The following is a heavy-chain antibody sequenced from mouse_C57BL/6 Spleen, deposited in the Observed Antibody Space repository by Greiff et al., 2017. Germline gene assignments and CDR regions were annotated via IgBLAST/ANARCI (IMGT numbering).Heavy chain of an antibody. J-gene: IGHJ4*01. CDR2: LWSGGST. CDR3: ARETTVVAYYAMDY. D-gene: IGHD1-1*01. V-gene: IGHV2-2*01. CDR1: GFSLTSYG. Sequence: VKLVESGPGLVQPSQSLSITCTVSGFSLTSYGVHWVRQSPGKGLEWLGVLWSGGSTDYNAAFISRLSISKDNSKSQVFFKMNSLQADDTAIYYCARETTVVAYYAMDYWGQGTSVTVSS.